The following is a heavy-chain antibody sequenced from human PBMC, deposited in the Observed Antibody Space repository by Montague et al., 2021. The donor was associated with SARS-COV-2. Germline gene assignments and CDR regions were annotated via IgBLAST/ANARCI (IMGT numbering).Heavy chain of an antibody. CDR1: DVSLSSSTW. CDR2: TYLNGFT. D-gene: IGHD3/OR15-3a*01. CDR3: ARGGLGNRGFDY. Sequence: SETLSLTCVVSDVSLSSSTWWSWVRQSPGKGLEWVGETYLNGFTXYNPSVKSRVTISLDDSRSQFSLRLTSATAADTAVYFCARGGLGNRGFDYWGQGALVTVSS. V-gene: IGHV4-4*02. J-gene: IGHJ4*02.